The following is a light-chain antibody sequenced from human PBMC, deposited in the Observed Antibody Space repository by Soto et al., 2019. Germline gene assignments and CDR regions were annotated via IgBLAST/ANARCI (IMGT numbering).Light chain of an antibody. CDR2: DAS. CDR3: QQRSTWPPT. V-gene: IGKV3-11*01. Sequence: EIVLTQSPATLSLSPGESATLSCRASQSVRSYLVWYQQKPGQAPRVLILDASNRATGIPARFSGSGSGTDFTLTINSLEPEDFAVYYCQQRSTWPPTFGGGTKVEIK. J-gene: IGKJ4*01. CDR1: QSVRSY.